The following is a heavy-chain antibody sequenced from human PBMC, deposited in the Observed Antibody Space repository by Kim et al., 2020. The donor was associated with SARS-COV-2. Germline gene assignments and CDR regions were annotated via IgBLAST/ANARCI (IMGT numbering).Heavy chain of an antibody. V-gene: IGHV4-59*01. CDR3: ARPSYDSHAFDI. CDR2: IYYSGST. CDR1: GGSISSYY. D-gene: IGHD3-22*01. Sequence: SETLSLTCTVSGGSISSYYWSWIRQPPGKGLEWIGYIYYSGSTNYNPSLKSRVTISVDTSKNQFSLKLSSVTAADTAVYYCARPSYDSHAFDIWGQGTMVTVSS. J-gene: IGHJ3*02.